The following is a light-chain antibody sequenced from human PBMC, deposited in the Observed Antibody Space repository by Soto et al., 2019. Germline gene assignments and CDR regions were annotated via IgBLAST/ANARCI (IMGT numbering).Light chain of an antibody. J-gene: IGLJ1*01. V-gene: IGLV1-40*01. CDR2: ANT. CDR3: QSYDANLNGYV. Sequence: QSLLTQPPSMSGAPGQRVTISCTGSSSNIAAGYDVHWHQQPPGAAPKLLIYANTNRPSGVPDRFSGSKSGTTASLAITGLQAEDEADYYCQSYDANLNGYVVGHGTKVTVL. CDR1: SSNIAAGYD.